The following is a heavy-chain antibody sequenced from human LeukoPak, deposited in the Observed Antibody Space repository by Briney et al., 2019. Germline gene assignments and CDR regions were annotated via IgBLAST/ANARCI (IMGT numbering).Heavy chain of an antibody. CDR2: INPSGGST. CDR3: ARAPPIAVAGRTPPDY. D-gene: IGHD6-19*01. CDR1: GYTFTSYY. V-gene: IGHV1-46*01. Sequence: GASVKVSCKASGYTFTSYYMHWVRQAPGQGLEWMGIINPSGGSTSYAQKFQGRVTMTRDMSTSTVYMELSSLRSEDTAVYYCARAPPIAVAGRTPPDYWGQGTLVTVSS. J-gene: IGHJ4*02.